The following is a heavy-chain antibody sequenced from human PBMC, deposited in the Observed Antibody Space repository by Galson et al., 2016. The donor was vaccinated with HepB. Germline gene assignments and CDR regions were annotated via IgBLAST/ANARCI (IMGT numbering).Heavy chain of an antibody. Sequence: SLRLSCAASGFIVSSNDMSWVRQAPGKGLEWVSVLYSGGSTYYADSVKGRFTISRDNSKNTLSLQMNGLRPEDTAVYYCVKDSTDSWAWDYWGQGTLVTVSS. CDR3: VKDSTDSWAWDY. J-gene: IGHJ4*02. V-gene: IGHV3-53*05. D-gene: IGHD3-22*01. CDR2: LYSGGST. CDR1: GFIVSSND.